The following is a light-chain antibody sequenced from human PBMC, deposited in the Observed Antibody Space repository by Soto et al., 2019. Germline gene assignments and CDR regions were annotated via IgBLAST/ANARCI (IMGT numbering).Light chain of an antibody. CDR1: QSISSW. J-gene: IGKJ1*01. Sequence: DIQMTQSPSTLSASVGDRVTITCRASQSISSWLAWYQQKPGKAPKLLIYDASSLESGVPSRFSGSGSGTEFTLTISSLQPDDFATYYCQQENSYPWTFGQGTKVEIK. CDR2: DAS. V-gene: IGKV1-5*01. CDR3: QQENSYPWT.